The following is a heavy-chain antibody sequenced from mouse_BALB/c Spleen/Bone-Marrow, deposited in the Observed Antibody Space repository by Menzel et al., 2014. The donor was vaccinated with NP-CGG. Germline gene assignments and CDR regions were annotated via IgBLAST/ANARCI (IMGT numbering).Heavy chain of an antibody. J-gene: IGHJ3*01. CDR2: ITYDGSS. CDR1: GYSITSGYF. V-gene: IGHV3-6*02. CDR3: ANGGDVYSFAY. D-gene: IGHD2-3*01. Sequence: ESGPGLVKPSESLSLTCSVTGYSITSGYFWYWIRPFPGNKLEXXGYITYDGSSNYNPSLKNRFSITSDNSKNLFFLKLMSVTTEDTSSDNCANGGDVYSFAYWGQGTLVTVSA.